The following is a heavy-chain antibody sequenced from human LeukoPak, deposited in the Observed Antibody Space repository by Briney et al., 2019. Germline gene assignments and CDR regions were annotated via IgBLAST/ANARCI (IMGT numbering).Heavy chain of an antibody. Sequence: SETLSLTCTVSGGSISSNSYYWGWIRQPPGKGLEWIGSIYYSGSTYYNPSLKSRVTISVDTSKNQFSLKLSSVTAADTAVYYCARLAAAGSYFDYWGQGTLVTVSS. V-gene: IGHV4-39*01. D-gene: IGHD6-13*01. CDR1: GGSISSNSYY. CDR3: ARLAAAGSYFDY. CDR2: IYYSGST. J-gene: IGHJ4*02.